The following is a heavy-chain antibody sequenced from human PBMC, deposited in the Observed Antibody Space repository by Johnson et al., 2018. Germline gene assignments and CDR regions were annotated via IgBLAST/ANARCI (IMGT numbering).Heavy chain of an antibody. V-gene: IGHV3-33*01. CDR1: GFSFSNYG. Sequence: QVQLGEAGGGVVQPRTSLRLSCAASGFSFSNYGMHWVRQAPGKGLEWVAAIWFDGSNTYYEDAVKGRFTISRDNSKNTLYRQVPSLRAEETALYYCAREKRQYYYDNSPMGYWGQGTLVTVSS. CDR2: IWFDGSNT. D-gene: IGHD3-22*01. CDR3: AREKRQYYYDNSPMGY. J-gene: IGHJ4*02.